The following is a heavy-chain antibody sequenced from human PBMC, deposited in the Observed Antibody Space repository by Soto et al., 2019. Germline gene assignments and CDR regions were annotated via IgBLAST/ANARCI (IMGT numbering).Heavy chain of an antibody. V-gene: IGHV3-23*01. CDR2: ISGSGGST. J-gene: IGHJ4*02. CDR3: AIRITMVRGVISD. CDR1: GFTFSSYA. Sequence: EVQLLESGGGLVQPGGSLRLSCAASGFTFSSYAMSWVRQAPGKGLEWVSAISGSGGSTYYADSVKGRFTISRDNSSNPLYLQMNSLRAEDTAVYYCAIRITMVRGVISDWGQGTLVTVSS. D-gene: IGHD3-10*01.